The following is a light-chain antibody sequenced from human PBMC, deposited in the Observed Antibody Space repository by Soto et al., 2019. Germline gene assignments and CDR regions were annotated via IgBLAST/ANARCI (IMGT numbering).Light chain of an antibody. J-gene: IGKJ4*01. CDR1: QSVHSD. CDR3: QQYTNWPPLT. CDR2: DAS. Sequence: EIVMTQSPATLSLSPGEGATLSCRASQSVHSDLAWYQQKPGQAPRLLIYDASTRAPGIPARFSGAGSGTEFTLTISSLQSEDFAIYYCQQYTNWPPLTFGGGTKVEIK. V-gene: IGKV3-15*01.